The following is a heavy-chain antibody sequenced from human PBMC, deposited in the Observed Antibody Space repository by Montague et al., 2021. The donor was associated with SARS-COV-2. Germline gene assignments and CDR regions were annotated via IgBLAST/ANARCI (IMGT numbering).Heavy chain of an antibody. CDR1: GFSLSTSGMC. V-gene: IGHV2-70*11. CDR2: IDWDDDK. J-gene: IGHJ4*02. D-gene: IGHD6-19*01. Sequence: PALGKPTQTLTLTCTFSGFSLSTSGMCVSWIRQPPGKALEWLARIDWDDDKYYSTSLKTRLTISKDTSKNQVVLTMTNMDPVDTATYYCAREYSGGVYFDYWGQGTLVTVSS. CDR3: AREYSGGVYFDY.